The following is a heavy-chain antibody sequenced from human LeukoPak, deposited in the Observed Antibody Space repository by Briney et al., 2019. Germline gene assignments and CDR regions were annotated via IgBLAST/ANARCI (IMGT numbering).Heavy chain of an antibody. Sequence: SETLSLTCAVYGGSFSGYYWSWIRQPPGKGLEWIGEINHSGSTNYNPSLKSRVTISVDTSKNQCSLKLSSVPAADTAVYYRARGLGGGFDYWGQGTLVTVSS. D-gene: IGHD3-10*01. CDR2: INHSGST. V-gene: IGHV4-34*01. J-gene: IGHJ4*02. CDR3: ARGLGGGFDY. CDR1: GGSFSGYY.